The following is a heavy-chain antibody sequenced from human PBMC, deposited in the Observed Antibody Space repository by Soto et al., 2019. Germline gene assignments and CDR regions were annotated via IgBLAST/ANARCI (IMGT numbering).Heavy chain of an antibody. CDR1: GYSISSGYY. CDR3: ARDLXAAAGREDYDYYYGMDV. CDR2: IYHSGST. D-gene: IGHD6-13*01. J-gene: IGHJ6*02. V-gene: IGHV4-38-2*02. Sequence: PSETLSLTCAVSGYSISSGYYWGWIRQPPGKGLEWIGSIYHSGSTYYNPSLKSRVTISVDTSKNQFSLKLSSVTAADTAVYYCARDLXAAAGREDYDYYYGMDVWGQGTTVTVSS.